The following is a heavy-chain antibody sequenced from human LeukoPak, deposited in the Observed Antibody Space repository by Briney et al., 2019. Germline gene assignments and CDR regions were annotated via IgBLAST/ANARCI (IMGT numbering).Heavy chain of an antibody. J-gene: IGHJ4*02. V-gene: IGHV1-18*01. CDR1: GYTFTSYG. CDR2: ISAYNGNT. Sequence: ASVKVSCKASGYTFTSYGISWVRQAPGQGLEWMGWISAYNGNTNYAQKLQGRVTMTTDTSTSTAYMELRSLRSDDTAVNYCARVWEGIAAAGTPLPVGYWGQGTLVTVSS. D-gene: IGHD6-13*01. CDR3: ARVWEGIAAAGTPLPVGY.